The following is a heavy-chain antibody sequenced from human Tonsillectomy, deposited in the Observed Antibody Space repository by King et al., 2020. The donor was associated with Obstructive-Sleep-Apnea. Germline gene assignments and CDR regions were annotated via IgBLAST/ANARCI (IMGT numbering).Heavy chain of an antibody. CDR2: ISDDGSNK. CDR3: ARVGQGIDYYYYGMDV. V-gene: IGHV3-30*04. Sequence: QVQLVESGGGVVQPGRSLRLSCAASGFTLSPYAMDWVRQAPGKGLEWVAVISDDGSNKYYAASVKGRFTISRDNSKNTLYLQINSLSAEDTAVYYCARVGQGIDYYYYGMDVWGQGTTVTVSS. D-gene: IGHD2-21*01. J-gene: IGHJ6*02. CDR1: GFTLSPYA.